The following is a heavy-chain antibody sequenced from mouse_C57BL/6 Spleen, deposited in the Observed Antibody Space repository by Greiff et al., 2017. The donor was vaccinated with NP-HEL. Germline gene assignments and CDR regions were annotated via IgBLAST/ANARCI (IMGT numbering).Heavy chain of an antibody. V-gene: IGHV1-4*01. D-gene: IGHD2-3*01. J-gene: IGHJ4*01. Sequence: VKLQESGAELARPGASVKMSCKASGYTFTSYTMHWVKQRPGQGLEWIGYINPSSGYTKYNQKFKDKATLTVDKSSSTAYMQLSSLTSEDSAVYYCARSGYDGYYYAMDYWGQGTSVTVSS. CDR2: INPSSGYT. CDR3: ARSGYDGYYYAMDY. CDR1: GYTFTSYT.